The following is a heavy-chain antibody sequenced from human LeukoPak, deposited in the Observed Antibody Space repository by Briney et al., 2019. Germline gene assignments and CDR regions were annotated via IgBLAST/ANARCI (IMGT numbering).Heavy chain of an antibody. J-gene: IGHJ4*02. CDR2: VSYDASKY. Sequence: LSLTCTVSGGSISSSSYYWGWIRQPPGKGLEWVAVVSYDASKYYHADSVKGRFTISRDNSKNTLYLLMNSLRAEDTAVYYCAKGRSLVTGEIDYWGQGTLVTVSS. CDR3: AKGRSLVTGEIDY. CDR1: GGSISSSS. D-gene: IGHD7-27*01. V-gene: IGHV3-30*18.